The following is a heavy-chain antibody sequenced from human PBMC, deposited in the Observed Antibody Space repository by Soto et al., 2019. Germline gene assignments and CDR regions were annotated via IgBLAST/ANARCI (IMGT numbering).Heavy chain of an antibody. CDR1: GFTFSSYS. Sequence: VGSLSLSCAASGFTFSSYSMNWVRLAPGKGLEWVSSISSSSSYIYYADSVKGRFTISRDNAKNSLYLQMNSLRAEDTAVYYCARDSLDRPSFDYWGQGTLVTVSS. CDR3: ARDSLDRPSFDY. CDR2: ISSSSSYI. V-gene: IGHV3-21*01. J-gene: IGHJ4*02. D-gene: IGHD1-1*01.